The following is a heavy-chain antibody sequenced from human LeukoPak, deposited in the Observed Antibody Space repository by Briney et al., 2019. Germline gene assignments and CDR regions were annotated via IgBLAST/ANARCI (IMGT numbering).Heavy chain of an antibody. CDR2: LYYSGST. J-gene: IGHJ6*02. Sequence: SETLSLTCTVSGGSISSYYWSWIRQPPGKGLEWIGYLYYSGSTNYNPSLKGRVTISVDTSKNQFSLKLSSVTAADTAVYYCARHEPGVPAAIIYGMDVWGQGTTVTVSS. V-gene: IGHV4-59*08. CDR1: GGSISSYY. CDR3: ARHEPGVPAAIIYGMDV. D-gene: IGHD2-2*01.